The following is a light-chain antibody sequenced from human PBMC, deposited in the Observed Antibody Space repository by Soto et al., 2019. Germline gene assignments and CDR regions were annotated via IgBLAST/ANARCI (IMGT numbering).Light chain of an antibody. Sequence: QSALTQPASVSGSPGRSVTISCTGTSTDVGDFNYVSWYQHLPGRAPKLIIYDVTNRPSGISYRFSASKSGTTASLTIAGLRAEDEADYYCSSYSSSTTHVVFGGGTKLTVL. J-gene: IGLJ2*01. CDR1: STDVGDFNY. V-gene: IGLV2-14*03. CDR3: SSYSSSTTHVV. CDR2: DVT.